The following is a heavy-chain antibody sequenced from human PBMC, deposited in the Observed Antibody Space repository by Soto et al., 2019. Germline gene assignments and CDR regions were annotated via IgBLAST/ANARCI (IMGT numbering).Heavy chain of an antibody. CDR1: VFSFRSSNKV. V-gene: IGHV2-5*01. D-gene: IGHD3-3*01. CDR3: AYGILDWSGYFAYFHF. J-gene: IGHJ4*02. CDR2: ILWKDDK. Sequence: TLNESGPTVLKPTQTLTLTCTFSVFSFRSSNKVVGWIRQPPGKLLEWLALILWKDDKRYSPSLKSRLAIIRVTANSLVLLTVTDIGPVVTATYYGAYGILDWSGYFAYFHFWGLGSLVTVSS.